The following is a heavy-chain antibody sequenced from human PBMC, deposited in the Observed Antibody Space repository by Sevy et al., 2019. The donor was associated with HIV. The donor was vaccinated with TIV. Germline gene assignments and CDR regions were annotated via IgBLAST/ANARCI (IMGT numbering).Heavy chain of an antibody. D-gene: IGHD3-16*01. J-gene: IGHJ4*02. CDR1: GFTFSDSW. Sequence: GGSLRLSCAASGFTFSDSWMSWVRQAPEKGLELVANIKQDGSKKYYVDSVKGRFIVSRDNAKKSLYLEMSSLRAEDTAVYYCARLKLHYDPYYFDLWGQGTLVTVSS. CDR2: IKQDGSKK. V-gene: IGHV3-7*01. CDR3: ARLKLHYDPYYFDL.